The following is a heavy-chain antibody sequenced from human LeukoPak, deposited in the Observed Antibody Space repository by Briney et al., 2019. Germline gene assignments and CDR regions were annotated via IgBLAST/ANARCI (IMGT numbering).Heavy chain of an antibody. Sequence: PSETLSLNCTVSGGSISSYYWSWIRQPPGKGLEWIGYIYTSGSTNYNPPLKSRATTSVDTAKNQFSLKLSSVTAADTAVYYCARRDSPYCSSTSCRYEEYYMVVWGKGTTVTVSS. CDR3: ARRDSPYCSSTSCRYEEYYMVV. D-gene: IGHD2-2*01. CDR1: GGSISSYY. CDR2: IYTSGST. J-gene: IGHJ6*03. V-gene: IGHV4-4*09.